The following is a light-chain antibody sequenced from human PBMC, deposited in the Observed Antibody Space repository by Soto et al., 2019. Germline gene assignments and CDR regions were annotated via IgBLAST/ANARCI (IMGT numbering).Light chain of an antibody. CDR2: DDN. J-gene: IGLJ1*01. V-gene: IGLV1-51*01. CDR3: GSWDSSLSAYV. CDR1: SSSIGAGY. Sequence: QSVLTQPPSVSGAPGQRVTISCSGTSSSIGAGYEVHWYQQLPGTAPKLLIYDDNKRPSGIPDRFSGSKSGTSATLGITGFQTGDEADYYCGSWDSSLSAYVFGTGTKVTVL.